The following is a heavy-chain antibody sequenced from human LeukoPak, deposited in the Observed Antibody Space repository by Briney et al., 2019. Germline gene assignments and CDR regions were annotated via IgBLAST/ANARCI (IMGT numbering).Heavy chain of an antibody. CDR2: ISSRGDST. V-gene: IGHV3-23*01. CDR1: GFIFSNYA. D-gene: IGHD6-19*01. J-gene: IGHJ4*02. CDR3: VKGPRPDITVAHTVEN. Sequence: GGSLRLSCAASGFIFSNYAMSWVRQVPGRGLEWVSTISSRGDSTYVADSVKGRFTISRDNSKNSLYLQMNTVRAEDTAVYYCVKGPRPDITVAHTVENWGQGTLVTVSA.